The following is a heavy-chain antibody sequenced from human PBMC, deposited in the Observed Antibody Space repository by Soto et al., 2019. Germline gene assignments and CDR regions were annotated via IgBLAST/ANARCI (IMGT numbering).Heavy chain of an antibody. Sequence: QLQLQESGPGLVKPSETLSLTCTVSGGSISSSSYYWGWIRQPPGKGLEWIGSIYYSGSTYYNPSPKSRVTISVDTSKNQFSLKLSSVTAADTAVYYCRVWDGDASFYYYYGMDVWDQGTTVTVSS. V-gene: IGHV4-39*01. CDR3: RVWDGDASFYYYYGMDV. CDR1: GGSISSSSYY. J-gene: IGHJ6*02. D-gene: IGHD4-17*01. CDR2: IYYSGST.